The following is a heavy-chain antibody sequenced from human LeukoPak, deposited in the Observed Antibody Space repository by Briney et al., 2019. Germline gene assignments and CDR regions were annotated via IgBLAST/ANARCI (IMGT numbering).Heavy chain of an antibody. D-gene: IGHD1-1*01. Sequence: GVSLRLSCAVSGFPVSVNYMSWLRHSPGGALEWVTIIYSGGRTFYADSVKGRFTISRDNSKTTLFLQMNSLRVEDTAIYYCLRYSWNDDAFDIWGQGTLVTVSS. CDR2: IYSGGRT. CDR3: LRYSWNDDAFDI. CDR1: GFPVSVNY. V-gene: IGHV3-53*01. J-gene: IGHJ3*02.